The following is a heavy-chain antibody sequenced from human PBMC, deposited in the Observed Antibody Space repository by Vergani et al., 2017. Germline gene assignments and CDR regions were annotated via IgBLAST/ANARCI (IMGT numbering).Heavy chain of an antibody. CDR2: IWYDGSNK. V-gene: IGHV3-33*01. D-gene: IGHD2-21*02. Sequence: QVQLVESGGGVVQPGRSLRLSCAASGFTFSSYGMHWVRQAPGKGLEWVAVIWYDGSNKYYADSVKGRLTISRDNSKNTLYLQMNSLRAEDTAVYYCARDLTFAVTAIFYWGQGTLVTVSS. J-gene: IGHJ4*02. CDR1: GFTFSSYG. CDR3: ARDLTFAVTAIFY.